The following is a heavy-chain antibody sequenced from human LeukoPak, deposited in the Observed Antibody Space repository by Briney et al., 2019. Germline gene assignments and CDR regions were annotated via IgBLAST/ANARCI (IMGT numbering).Heavy chain of an antibody. V-gene: IGHV4-4*07. Sequence: SETLSLICNVSGGSISSYYWSWIRQPAGKGLEWIGRFYTSGSSNHNPSLKSRVTMSVDTSKNQFSLNLSSVIAADTAVYYCARDSNGDRSFDYWGQGTLVTVSS. CDR2: FYTSGSS. CDR1: GGSISSYY. J-gene: IGHJ4*02. CDR3: ARDSNGDRSFDY. D-gene: IGHD4-17*01.